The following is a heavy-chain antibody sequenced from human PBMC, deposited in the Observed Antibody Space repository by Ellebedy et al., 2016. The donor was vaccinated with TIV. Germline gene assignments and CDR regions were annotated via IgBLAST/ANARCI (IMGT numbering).Heavy chain of an antibody. V-gene: IGHV1-46*01. J-gene: IGHJ6*02. D-gene: IGHD4-17*01. Sequence: ASVKVSXXASGYTFTSYYMHWVRQAPGQGLEWMGIINPSGGSTSYAQKFQGRVTMTRDTSTSTVYMELSSLRSEDTAVYYCARDGTVTLNYYYYGMDVWGQGTTVTVSS. CDR1: GYTFTSYY. CDR3: ARDGTVTLNYYYYGMDV. CDR2: INPSGGST.